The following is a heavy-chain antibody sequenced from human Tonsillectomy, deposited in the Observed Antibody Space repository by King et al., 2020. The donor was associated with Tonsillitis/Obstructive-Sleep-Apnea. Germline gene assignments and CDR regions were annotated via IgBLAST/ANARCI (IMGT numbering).Heavy chain of an antibody. CDR2: IYYSGST. J-gene: IGHJ6*03. Sequence: LQLQESGPGLVKPSETLSLTCTVSGDSIIRSSYYWGWIRQPPGKGLECIGSIYYSGSTYYNPSLKSRVTISVDISRNQFSLKLSSVTAADTAVYYCARFKDPNYYYMDVWGKGTTVTVSS. CDR1: GDSIIRSSYY. V-gene: IGHV4-39*01. CDR3: ARFKDPNYYYMDV.